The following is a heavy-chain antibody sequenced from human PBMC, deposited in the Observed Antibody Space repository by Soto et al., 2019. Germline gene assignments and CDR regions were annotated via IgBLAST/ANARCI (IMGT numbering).Heavy chain of an antibody. CDR1: GGSISSGSYY. CDR2: ISNSGST. Sequence: SETLSLTCAVSGGSISSGSYYWSWIRQPPGKGLEWIGYISNSGSTNYNPSLKSRVTISVDTSKNQFSLRLSSVTAADTAVYYCARGPDYWGQGTLVTVSS. CDR3: ARGPDY. V-gene: IGHV4-61*01. J-gene: IGHJ4*02.